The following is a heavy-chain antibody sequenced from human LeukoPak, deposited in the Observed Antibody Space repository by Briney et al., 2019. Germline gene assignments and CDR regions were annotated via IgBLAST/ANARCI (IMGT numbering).Heavy chain of an antibody. CDR3: ARVTYSSSWYWVSGFDP. CDR2: ISAYNGNT. D-gene: IGHD6-13*01. V-gene: IGHV1-18*01. CDR1: GYTFTSYG. J-gene: IGHJ5*02. Sequence: ASVKVSCKASGYTFTSYGISWERQAPGQGLEWMGWISAYNGNTNYAQKLQGRVTMTTDTSTSTAYMELRSLRSDDTAVYYCARVTYSSSWYWVSGFDPWGQGTLVTVSS.